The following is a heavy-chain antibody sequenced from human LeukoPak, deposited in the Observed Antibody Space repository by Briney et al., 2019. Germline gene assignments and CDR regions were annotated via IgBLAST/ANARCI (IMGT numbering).Heavy chain of an antibody. J-gene: IGHJ4*02. CDR2: IYTSGST. D-gene: IGHD3-3*01. Sequence: PSETLSLTWTVSGGSISSYYWSWIRQPAGKGLEWIGRIYTSGSTNYNPSLKSRVTMSVDTSKNQFSLKLSSVTAADTAVYYCARLKSSVLRFLEWLSFDYWGQGTLVTVSS. CDR3: ARLKSSVLRFLEWLSFDY. CDR1: GGSISSYY. V-gene: IGHV4-4*07.